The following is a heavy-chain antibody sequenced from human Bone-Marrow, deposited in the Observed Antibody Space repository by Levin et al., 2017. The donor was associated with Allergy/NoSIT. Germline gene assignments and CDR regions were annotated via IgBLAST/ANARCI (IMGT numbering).Heavy chain of an antibody. V-gene: IGHV3-48*03. D-gene: IGHD2-8*02. CDR2: LSSSGSSV. J-gene: IGHJ4*02. CDR3: VSSYTTGHY. Sequence: GGSLRLSCAVSGFTLSNYDMNWVRQAPGKGLEWVSWLSSSGSSVLYVDPLKGRFPISSDKAQSALFLQMNSLRVEDTAVYFCVSSYTTGHYWGRGTLVTVSS. CDR1: GFTLSNYD.